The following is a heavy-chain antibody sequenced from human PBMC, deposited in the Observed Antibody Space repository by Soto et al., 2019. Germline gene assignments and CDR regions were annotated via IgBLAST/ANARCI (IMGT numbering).Heavy chain of an antibody. CDR3: AKEGSTYYNDYFDY. V-gene: IGHV3-23*01. CDR2: ISNSGGST. D-gene: IGHD3-10*01. J-gene: IGHJ4*02. CDR1: GFTFSSYA. Sequence: GGSLRLSCAAAGFTFSSYAMSWVRQAPGKGLEWVSAISNSGGSTFYADSVKGRFTLSRDNSKNTLYLQMNSLRAEDTAIYYCAKEGSTYYNDYFDYWGQGTLVTVSS.